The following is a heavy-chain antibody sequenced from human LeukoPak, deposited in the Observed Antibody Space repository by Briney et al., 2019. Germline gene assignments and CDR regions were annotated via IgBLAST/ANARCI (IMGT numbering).Heavy chain of an antibody. J-gene: IGHJ5*02. V-gene: IGHV4-28*01. CDR1: GYSISSSNW. CDR3: ARTRVRGVFDP. CDR2: IYYSGST. D-gene: IGHD3-10*01. Sequence: SDTLSLTCAVSGYSISSSNWWGWIRQPPGKGLEWIGYIYYSGSTYYNPSLKSRVTMLVDTSKNQFSLKLSSVTAVDTAVYYCARTRVRGVFDPWGQGTLVTVSS.